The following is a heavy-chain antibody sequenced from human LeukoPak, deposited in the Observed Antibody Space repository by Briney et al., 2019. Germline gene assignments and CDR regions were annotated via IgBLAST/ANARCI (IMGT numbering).Heavy chain of an antibody. V-gene: IGHV1-2*02. CDR2: INPNSGGT. Sequence: GASVKVSCKASGGTFSRYAITWVRRAPGQGLEWMGWINPNSGGTNYAQKFQGRVTMTRDTSISTAYMELSRLRSDDTAVYYCARDRFTFGGVIATEVGGVDPEFDYWGQGTLVTVSS. J-gene: IGHJ4*02. CDR3: ARDRFTFGGVIATEVGGVDPEFDY. CDR1: GGTFSRYA. D-gene: IGHD3-16*02.